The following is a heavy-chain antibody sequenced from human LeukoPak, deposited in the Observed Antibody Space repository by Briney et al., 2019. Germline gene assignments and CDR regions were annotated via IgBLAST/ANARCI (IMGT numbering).Heavy chain of an antibody. CDR3: ARGHGGPGADYYYGVDV. Sequence: SETLSHTCTVSGDSISTYYWTWIRPPAGEGLEWVGRIRNSGSTVYNPSLKSRVSMSLDTSKNQFSLQLISVTAADTAVYYCARGHGGPGADYYYGVDVWGQGTTVTVSS. V-gene: IGHV4-4*07. D-gene: IGHD5-24*01. CDR2: IRNSGST. J-gene: IGHJ6*02. CDR1: GDSISTYY.